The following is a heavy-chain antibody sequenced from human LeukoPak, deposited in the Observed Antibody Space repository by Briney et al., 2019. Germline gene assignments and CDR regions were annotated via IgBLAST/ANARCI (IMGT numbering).Heavy chain of an antibody. V-gene: IGHV3-66*01. CDR3: AGIAYTPDASGWFDP. Sequence: GGSLRLSCAASGFTVSSNHMSWVRQAPGKGLEWVSVIYSAGKIFYAESVKGRFTISRDNSENTLYLQMDNLRAEDTAVYYCAGIAYTPDASGWFDPWGQETLVTVSS. CDR1: GFTVSSNH. J-gene: IGHJ5*02. CDR2: IYSAGKI. D-gene: IGHD3-16*01.